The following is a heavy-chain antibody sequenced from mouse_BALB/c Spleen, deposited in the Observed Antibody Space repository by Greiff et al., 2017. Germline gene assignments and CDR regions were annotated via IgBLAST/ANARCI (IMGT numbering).Heavy chain of an antibody. CDR2: INPSSGYT. CDR1: GYTFTSYT. V-gene: IGHV1-4*02. D-gene: IGHD2-2*01. J-gene: IGHJ2*01. Sequence: VQLQQSAAELARPGASVKMSCKASGYTFTSYTMHWVKQRPGQGLEWIGYINPSSGYTEYNQKFKDKTTLTADKSSSTAYMQLSSLTSEDSAVYYCARSGIYYGYDVDYLDYWGQGTTLTVSS. CDR3: ARSGIYYGYDVDYLDY.